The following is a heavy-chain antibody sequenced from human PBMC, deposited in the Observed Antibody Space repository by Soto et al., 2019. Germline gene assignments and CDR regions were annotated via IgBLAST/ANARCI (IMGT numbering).Heavy chain of an antibody. D-gene: IGHD3-3*01. J-gene: IGHJ4*02. CDR1: GFTFISYA. CDR2: ISYDGSNK. Sequence: GGSLRLSCAASGFTFISYAMHWVRQAPGKGLEWVAVISYDGSNKYYADSVKGRFTISRDNSKNTLYLQMNSLRAEDTAVYYCARVVITPRDRFDYWGQGTLVTVSS. CDR3: ARVVITPRDRFDY. V-gene: IGHV3-30-3*01.